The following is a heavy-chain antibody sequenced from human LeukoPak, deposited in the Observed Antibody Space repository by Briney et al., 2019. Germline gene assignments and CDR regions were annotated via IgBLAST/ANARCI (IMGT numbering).Heavy chain of an antibody. J-gene: IGHJ6*02. V-gene: IGHV3-9*01. Sequence: GGSLRLSCSAPRFTFRDYAMHWVRQVPGKGLEWVSGISWNGGTIGYADSVKGRFTISRDNGKNSLYLQMNSLRAEDTALYYCVKDIESYYYGMDVWGQGTTVTVSS. CDR2: ISWNGGTI. CDR3: VKDIESYYYGMDV. CDR1: RFTFRDYA.